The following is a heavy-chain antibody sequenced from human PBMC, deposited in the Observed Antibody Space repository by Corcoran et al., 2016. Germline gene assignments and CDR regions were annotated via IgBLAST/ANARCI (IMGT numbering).Heavy chain of an antibody. J-gene: IGHJ2*01. CDR3: ARVHIGPGLYFDL. Sequence: EVQLEESGGGLVQPGGSLRLSCAASGFIFSSHWMSGVRQAPGKGLEWVANIIQDGSEKYYVDSVKGRFTISRDNAKNSLYLQMNSLRADDTAVYYCARVHIGPGLYFDLWGRGTLVTVSS. D-gene: IGHD3-10*01. V-gene: IGHV3-7*01. CDR1: GFIFSSHW. CDR2: IIQDGSEK.